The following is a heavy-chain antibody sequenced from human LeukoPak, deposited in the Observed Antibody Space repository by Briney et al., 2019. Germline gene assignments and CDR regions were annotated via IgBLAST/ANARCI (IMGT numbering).Heavy chain of an antibody. J-gene: IGHJ4*02. CDR1: AGSISSTSYY. Sequence: SDTLSLTCTVSAGSISSTSYYWGWIRQPPGKGLEWIGSTYYSGSTYYNPSLKSRVTISEDTSKNQFSLKLSSVTAADTAVYYCARARSGLDYWGQGTLVTVSS. V-gene: IGHV4-39*01. CDR3: ARARSGLDY. CDR2: TYYSGST. D-gene: IGHD2-15*01.